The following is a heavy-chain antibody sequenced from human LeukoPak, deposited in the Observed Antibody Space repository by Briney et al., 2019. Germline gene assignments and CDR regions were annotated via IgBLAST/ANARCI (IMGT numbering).Heavy chain of an antibody. J-gene: IGHJ4*02. CDR2: IYYSGST. V-gene: IGHV4-59*01. CDR1: GGSISSYY. CDR3: ARAEVDESGQLWFPY. D-gene: IGHD5-18*01. Sequence: SETLSLTCTVSGGSISSYYWSWIRQPPGKGLEWIGYIYYSGSTNYNPSLKSRVTISVDTSKNQFSLKLSSVTAADTAVYYCARAEVDESGQLWFPYRGQGTLVTVSS.